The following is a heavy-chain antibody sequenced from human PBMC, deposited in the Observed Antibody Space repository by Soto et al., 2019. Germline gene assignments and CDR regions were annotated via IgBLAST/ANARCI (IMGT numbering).Heavy chain of an antibody. CDR1: GFIFSNVW. Sequence: GGSLRLSCAGSGFIFSNVWMNWVRQAPGKGLDWVGHIKSKSDDGTTDYAAPVKGRFTISRDDSKNTLYLEMNSLQSEDTALYYCNTSGVGATNSWFDPWGQGTLVTVSS. D-gene: IGHD1-26*01. V-gene: IGHV3-15*01. CDR2: IKSKSDDGTT. CDR3: NTSGVGATNSWFDP. J-gene: IGHJ5*01.